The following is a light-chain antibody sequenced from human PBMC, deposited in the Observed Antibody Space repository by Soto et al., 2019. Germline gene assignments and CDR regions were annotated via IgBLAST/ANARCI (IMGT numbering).Light chain of an antibody. Sequence: DIQMTQSPSTLSASVGDRVTITCRASQSISSWLAWYQQKPGKAPKLLIYKASSLESGVPSRFSGSGSGTEFTLTITSLQPDDFATYYCQQYNSATLAFGGGTKADIK. CDR3: QQYNSATLA. V-gene: IGKV1-5*03. CDR2: KAS. J-gene: IGKJ4*01. CDR1: QSISSW.